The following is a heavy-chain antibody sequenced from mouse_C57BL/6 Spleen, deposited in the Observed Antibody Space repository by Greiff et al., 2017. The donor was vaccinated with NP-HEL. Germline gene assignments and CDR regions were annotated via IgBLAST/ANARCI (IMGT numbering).Heavy chain of an antibody. V-gene: IGHV2-2*01. Sequence: VMLVESGPGLVQPSQSLSITCTVSGFSLTSYGVHWVRQSPGKGLEWLGVIWSGGSTDYNAAFISRLSISKDNSKSQVFFKMNSLQADDTAIYYCARNIYDGYFPFAYWGQGTLVTVSA. CDR3: ARNIYDGYFPFAY. D-gene: IGHD2-3*01. J-gene: IGHJ3*01. CDR1: GFSLTSYG. CDR2: IWSGGST.